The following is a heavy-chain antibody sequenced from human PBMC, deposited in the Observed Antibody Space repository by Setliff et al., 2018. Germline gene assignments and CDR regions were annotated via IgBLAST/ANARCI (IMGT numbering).Heavy chain of an antibody. J-gene: IGHJ4*02. CDR1: GFTYNNDW. D-gene: IGHD3-10*01. CDR3: FGAGTCSY. CDR2: INPHGSEK. V-gene: IGHV3-7*01. Sequence: PGGSLRLSCGASGFTYNNDWVSWVRQAPGKGLEWLASINPHGSEKYYADSVKGRFTISRDNAKNSLSLQMNNLRTEGTAVYYCFGAGTCSYWGQGTLVTVSS.